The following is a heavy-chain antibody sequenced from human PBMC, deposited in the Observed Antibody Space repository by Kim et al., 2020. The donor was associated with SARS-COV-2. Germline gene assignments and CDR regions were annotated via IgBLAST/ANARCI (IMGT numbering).Heavy chain of an antibody. J-gene: IGHJ6*02. D-gene: IGHD1-1*01. Sequence: GGSLRLSCVASGFTFSTYFMSWVRQAPGKGLEWVANIKQDEGEKYYVDSVKGRFTVSRDNAKNSLYLQMHSLRADDTAVYYCARGWNGDQYGMDVWGQGTTVTVSS. CDR1: GFTFSTYF. V-gene: IGHV3-7*01. CDR2: IKQDEGEK. CDR3: ARGWNGDQYGMDV.